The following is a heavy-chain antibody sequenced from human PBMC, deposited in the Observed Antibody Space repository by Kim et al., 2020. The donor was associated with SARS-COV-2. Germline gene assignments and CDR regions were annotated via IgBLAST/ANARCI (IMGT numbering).Heavy chain of an antibody. Sequence: SETLSLTCAVYGGSFSGYYWSWIRQPPGKGLEWIGEINHSGSTNYNPSLKSRVTISVDTSKNQFSLKLSSVTAADTAVYYCARGPYSSGWYDRIGNYYYYGMDVWGQGTTVTVSS. V-gene: IGHV4-34*01. CDR2: INHSGST. CDR3: ARGPYSSGWYDRIGNYYYYGMDV. J-gene: IGHJ6*02. CDR1: GGSFSGYY. D-gene: IGHD6-19*01.